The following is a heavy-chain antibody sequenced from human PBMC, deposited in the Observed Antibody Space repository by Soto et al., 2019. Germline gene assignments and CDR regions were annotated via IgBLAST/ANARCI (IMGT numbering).Heavy chain of an antibody. CDR3: AAGAIFGVVPPEY. J-gene: IGHJ4*02. Sequence: QLQLQESGSGLVKPSQTLSLTCAVSGGSISSGGYSWSWIRQPPGKGLEWIGYIYHSGSTYYNPSLKSRVTISVDRSKNQFSLKLSSVTAADTAVYYCAAGAIFGVVPPEYWGQGTLVTVSS. CDR1: GGSISSGGYS. D-gene: IGHD3-3*01. CDR2: IYHSGST. V-gene: IGHV4-30-2*01.